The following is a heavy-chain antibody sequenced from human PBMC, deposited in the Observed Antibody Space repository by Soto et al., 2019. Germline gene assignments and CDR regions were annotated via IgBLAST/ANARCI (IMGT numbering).Heavy chain of an antibody. CDR1: GLTLSSNY. J-gene: IGHJ5*02. CDR3: ARGGVDCSGGSCYLGWFDP. Sequence: EVQLVESGGGLIQPGGSLRLSCAASGLTLSSNYMSWVRQAPGKGLEWVSLIDSGGSTYYADSVKGRFTISRDNSKNTLYLQMNSLRADDTAVYYCARGGVDCSGGSCYLGWFDPWGQGTLVTVSS. V-gene: IGHV3-53*01. CDR2: IDSGGST. D-gene: IGHD2-15*01.